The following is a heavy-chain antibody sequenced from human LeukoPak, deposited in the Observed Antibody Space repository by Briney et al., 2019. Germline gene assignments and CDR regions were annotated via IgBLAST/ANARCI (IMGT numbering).Heavy chain of an antibody. J-gene: IGHJ6*03. V-gene: IGHV4-59*01. CDR2: IQYSGST. CDR1: GGSISSYY. D-gene: IGHD1-1*01. Sequence: SQTLSLTCTVSGGSISSYYWSWIRQPPGKGLEWIGYIQYSGSTNYNPSLKSRVTISVDTSKNQFSLKLSSVTAADTAVYYCARVSWFPGTSYYYMDVWGKGTPVTVSS. CDR3: ARVSWFPGTSYYYMDV.